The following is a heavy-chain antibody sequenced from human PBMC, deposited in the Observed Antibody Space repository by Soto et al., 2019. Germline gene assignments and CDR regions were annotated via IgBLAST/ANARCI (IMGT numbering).Heavy chain of an antibody. D-gene: IGHD6-19*01. CDR1: GGSISSYF. J-gene: IGHJ5*02. V-gene: IGHV4-59*01. CDR3: ARDFRMAVAGTGWFDP. Sequence: SETLSLTCTVSGGSISSYFWSWIRQPPGKGLEWIGYIYYSGSTNFNPSLKTRVTISLDTSKNQFSLKLASVTAAGTAVYYCARDFRMAVAGTGWFDPWGQGTLVTVSS. CDR2: IYYSGST.